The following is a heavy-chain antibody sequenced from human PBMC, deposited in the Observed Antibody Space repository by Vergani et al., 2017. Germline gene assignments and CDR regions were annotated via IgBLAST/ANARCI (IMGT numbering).Heavy chain of an antibody. CDR1: GFTFDDYA. CDR3: ATTAGSRVSYYYGMDV. Sequence: EVQLVESGGDLVQPGRSLRLSCAASGFTFDDYAMHWVRQAPGNGLEWVSGIRWNSGSIGYADSVKGRFNISRDNAKNSLYLQMNSLRAEDTALYYCATTAGSRVSYYYGMDVWGQGTTVTVSS. V-gene: IGHV3-9*01. CDR2: IRWNSGSI. D-gene: IGHD3-10*01. J-gene: IGHJ6*02.